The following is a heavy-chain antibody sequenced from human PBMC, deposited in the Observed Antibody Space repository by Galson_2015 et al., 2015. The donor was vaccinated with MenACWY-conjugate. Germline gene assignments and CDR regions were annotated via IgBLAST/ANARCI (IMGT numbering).Heavy chain of an antibody. J-gene: IGHJ4*02. CDR3: ARGGRRDNSGYTYAFAY. Sequence: SLRLSCAASGFTFSDYYMDWDRQAPGKGLEWVGRIRNKLYSYTTEYAASLKGRLTISRDDSKNSSHLQLNALKTEDTAVYFCARGGRRDNSGYTYAFAYWGQGTLVTVSS. CDR1: GFTFSDYY. CDR2: IRNKLYSYTT. D-gene: IGHD5-18*01. V-gene: IGHV3-72*01.